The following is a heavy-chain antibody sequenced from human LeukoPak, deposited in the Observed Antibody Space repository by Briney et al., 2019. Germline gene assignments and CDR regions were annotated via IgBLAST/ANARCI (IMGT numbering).Heavy chain of an antibody. Sequence: SVKVSCKASGGTFSSYAISWVRQAPGQGLEWMGGIIPIFGTANYAQKFQGRVTITADESTSTAYMELSSLRSEDTAVYYCARGRWDIVVVPAAIPGGEAAAFYGMDVWGKGTTVTVSS. CDR1: GGTFSSYA. V-gene: IGHV1-69*01. J-gene: IGHJ6*04. D-gene: IGHD2-2*01. CDR2: IIPIFGTA. CDR3: ARGRWDIVVVPAAIPGGEAAAFYGMDV.